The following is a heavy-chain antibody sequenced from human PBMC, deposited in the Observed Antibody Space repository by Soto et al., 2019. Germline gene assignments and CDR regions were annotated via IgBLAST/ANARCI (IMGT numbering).Heavy chain of an antibody. D-gene: IGHD2-2*01. CDR2: IHTSGST. Sequence: QVQLQESGPGLVKPSETLSLTCTVSGGSISGYYWSWIRQTAGKGLEWIGRIHTSGSTDYSPSLKSRVIMSVDTSRNQFSVELTSVTAADTAVYYCARGGARAVAAMFDYWGQGSLVTVSS. CDR1: GGSISGYY. CDR3: ARGGARAVAAMFDY. J-gene: IGHJ4*02. V-gene: IGHV4-4*07.